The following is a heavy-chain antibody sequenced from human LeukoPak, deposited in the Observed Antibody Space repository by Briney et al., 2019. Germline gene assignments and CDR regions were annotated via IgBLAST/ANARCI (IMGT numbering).Heavy chain of an antibody. CDR1: GFTFSNYW. D-gene: IGHD2/OR15-2a*01. CDR3: ARGSVHFYHLYTDY. J-gene: IGHJ4*02. Sequence: GGSLRLSCAASGFTFSNYWVSWFRQAPGQGLEWVASIKQDGSERNYVDSVKGRFSISRDNAKNSLFLQLSSLRVEDTAVYYCARGSVHFYHLYTDYWGQGTLVTVSS. CDR2: IKQDGSER. V-gene: IGHV3-7*01.